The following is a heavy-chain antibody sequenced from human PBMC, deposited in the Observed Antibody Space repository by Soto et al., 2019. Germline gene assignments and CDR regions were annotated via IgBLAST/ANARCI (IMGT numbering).Heavy chain of an antibody. CDR1: GYTFTSYY. D-gene: IGHD7-27*01. Sequence: QVQLMQSGAEVKKPGASVKVSCKASGYTFTSYYIHWVRQAPGQGLEWMGIINPSGGSASYARKFQGSVAMTRDTSTSTVYMEVSSLGYEDTAVYYCARDPNLSLTYHYYGMDVWGQGTTVTVSS. CDR3: ARDPNLSLTYHYYGMDV. V-gene: IGHV1-46*01. CDR2: INPSGGSA. J-gene: IGHJ6*02.